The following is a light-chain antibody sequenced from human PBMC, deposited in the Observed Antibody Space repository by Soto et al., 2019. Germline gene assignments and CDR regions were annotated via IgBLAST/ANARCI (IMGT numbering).Light chain of an antibody. CDR2: AAS. Sequence: DIQMTQSPSSLSASVGDRVTITCRASQGISHYLAWYQQKPGQVPKLLIYAASTLQSGVPSRFSGSGSGTDFTLTINSRQPEDVGSYYCQKYNSGPPVTFGPGTKVDIK. CDR1: QGISHY. V-gene: IGKV1-27*01. J-gene: IGKJ3*01. CDR3: QKYNSGPPVT.